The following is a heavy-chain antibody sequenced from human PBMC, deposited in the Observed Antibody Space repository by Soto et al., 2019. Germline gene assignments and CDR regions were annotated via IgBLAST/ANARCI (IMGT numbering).Heavy chain of an antibody. D-gene: IGHD4-17*01. CDR3: ARPIEMHDYGDHYFDY. J-gene: IGHJ4*02. Sequence: GGSLRLSCTASGFTFGDYAMSWFRQAPGKGLEWVGFISSSSSYIYYADSVKGRFTISRDNAKNSLYLQMNSLRAEDTAVYYCARPIEMHDYGDHYFDYWGQGTLVTVSS. CDR1: GFTFGDYA. CDR2: ISSSSSYI. V-gene: IGHV3-21*01.